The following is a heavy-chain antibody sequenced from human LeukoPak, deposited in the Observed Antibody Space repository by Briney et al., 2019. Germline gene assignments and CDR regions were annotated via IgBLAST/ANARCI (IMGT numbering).Heavy chain of an antibody. CDR3: ARAPITSPFYFDY. D-gene: IGHD2-2*01. CDR1: GFVFDEHG. V-gene: IGHV3-20*04. J-gene: IGHJ4*02. CDR2: INWSGKST. Sequence: AGGSLRLSCTASGFVFDEHGMTWVRQVLGKGLEWVSGINWSGKSTSYGDPVRGRFTISRDNAKNSLSLQMDSLRAEDTALYYCARAPITSPFYFDYWGQGALVTVSS.